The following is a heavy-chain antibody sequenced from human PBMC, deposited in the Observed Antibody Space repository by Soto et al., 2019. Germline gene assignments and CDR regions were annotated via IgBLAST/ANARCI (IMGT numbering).Heavy chain of an antibody. Sequence: QVQLVQSGAEVKKPGSSVRVSCKASGDTFTFYSINWVRQAPGLGLEWMGRINPILSMSNYAQRFQGRVTMTADKPTSTAYMGLSSLRSEDTAMYYCASSYGSGYRAFDYWGQGALVTVSS. CDR3: ASSYGSGYRAFDY. CDR2: INPILSMS. CDR1: GDTFTFYS. D-gene: IGHD3-10*01. V-gene: IGHV1-69*02. J-gene: IGHJ4*02.